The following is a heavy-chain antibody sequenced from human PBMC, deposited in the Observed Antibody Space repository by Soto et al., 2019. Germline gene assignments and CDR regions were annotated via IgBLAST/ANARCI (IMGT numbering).Heavy chain of an antibody. V-gene: IGHV4-30-2*01. CDR2: IYHGST. D-gene: IGHD6-19*01. J-gene: IGHJ4*02. CDR1: GGSISSGGYS. Sequence: QLQLQESGSGLVKPSQTLSLTCAVSGGSISSGGYSWSWIRQPPGKGLEWIGYIYHGSTYYNPSLKSRATXPXDXXKNQFSLKLSSVTAADTAVYYCARAGGLGAVAVDYWGQGTLVTVSS. CDR3: ARAGGLGAVAVDY.